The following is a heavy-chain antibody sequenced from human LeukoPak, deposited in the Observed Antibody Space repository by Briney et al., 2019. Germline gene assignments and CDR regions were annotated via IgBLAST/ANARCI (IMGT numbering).Heavy chain of an antibody. D-gene: IGHD3-10*01. CDR2: IIPIFGTA. Sequence: SVKVSCKASGGTFSSYAISWVRQAPGQGLEWMGGIIPIFGTANYAQKFQGRVTITTDESTSTAYMELSSLRSEDTAVYYCARGVDYYGSGSYYFDYWGQGTLVTVSS. CDR1: GGTFSSYA. CDR3: ARGVDYYGSGSYYFDY. J-gene: IGHJ4*02. V-gene: IGHV1-69*05.